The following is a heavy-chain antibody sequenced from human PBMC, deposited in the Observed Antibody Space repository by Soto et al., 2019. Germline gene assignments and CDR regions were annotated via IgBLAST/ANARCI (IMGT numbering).Heavy chain of an antibody. CDR2: ISGSGGST. CDR3: AKDSYYDSSGLDY. V-gene: IGHV3-23*01. CDR1: GFTFSSYA. Sequence: EVQLLESGGGLVQPGGSLRLSCAASGFTFSSYAMSWVRQAPGKGLKWVSAISGSGGSTYYADSVKGRFTISRDNSKNTLYLQMNSLRAEDTAVYYCAKDSYYDSSGLDYWGQGTLVTVSS. D-gene: IGHD3-22*01. J-gene: IGHJ4*02.